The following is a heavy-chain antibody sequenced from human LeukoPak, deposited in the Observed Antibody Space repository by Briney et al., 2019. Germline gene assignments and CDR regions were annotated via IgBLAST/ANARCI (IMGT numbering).Heavy chain of an antibody. CDR1: GFTFSSYW. CDR3: AQKEDYYGSGSIDY. CDR2: IKQDGSEK. D-gene: IGHD3-10*01. Sequence: PGGSLRLSCAASGFTFSSYWMSWVRQAPGKGLEWVANIKQDGSEKYYVDSVKGRFTISRDNAKNSLYLQMNSLRAEDTAVYYCAQKEDYYGSGSIDYWGQGTLVTVSS. J-gene: IGHJ4*02. V-gene: IGHV3-7*01.